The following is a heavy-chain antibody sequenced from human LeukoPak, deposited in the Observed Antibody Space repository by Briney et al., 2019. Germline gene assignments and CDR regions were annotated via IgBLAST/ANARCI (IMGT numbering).Heavy chain of an antibody. CDR1: GGSISSYY. CDR2: IYYSGST. D-gene: IGHD3-16*02. J-gene: IGHJ4*02. V-gene: IGHV4-59*01. CDR3: ARAYYDHVWGSYRFQFDY. Sequence: SETLSLTCTVSGGSISSYYWSWIRQPPGKGLEWIGYIYYSGSTNYNPSLKSRVTISVDTSKNQFSLKLSSVTAADTAVYYCARAYYDHVWGSYRFQFDYWGQGTLVTVSS.